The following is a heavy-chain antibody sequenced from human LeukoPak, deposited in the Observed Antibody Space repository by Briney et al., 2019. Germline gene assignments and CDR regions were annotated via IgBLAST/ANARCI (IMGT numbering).Heavy chain of an antibody. CDR1: GYTFTGYY. CDR2: INPNSGGT. V-gene: IGHV1-2*02. Sequence: ASVKVSCKASGYTFTGYYMHWVRQAPGQGLEWMGWINPNSGGTNYAQKFQGRVTMTRDTSISTAYMELSRLRSDDTAVYYCARERISPYNWFDPWGQGTLVTASS. J-gene: IGHJ5*02. CDR3: ARERISPYNWFDP.